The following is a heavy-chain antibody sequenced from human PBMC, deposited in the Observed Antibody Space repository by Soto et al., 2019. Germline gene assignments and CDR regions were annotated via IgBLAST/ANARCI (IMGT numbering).Heavy chain of an antibody. V-gene: IGHV3-30*18. D-gene: IGHD1-1*01. J-gene: IGHJ3*01. CDR2: ISYDASHK. CDR3: AKETETGAFDV. CDR1: GFTFSNTG. Sequence: QVHLVESGGGVVQPGRSLRLSCAASGFTFSNTGMHWVRQAPGKGLEWVAVISYDASHKYFADSVKGRFTISRDTSKNTLYLQMNSLRPEDTAMYYCAKETETGAFDVWGQGTQVSVSS.